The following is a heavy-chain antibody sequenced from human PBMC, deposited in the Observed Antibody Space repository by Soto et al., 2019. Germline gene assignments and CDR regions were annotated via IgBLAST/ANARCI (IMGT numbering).Heavy chain of an antibody. J-gene: IGHJ5*02. CDR1: GVSISSYY. V-gene: IGHV4-59*01. CDR3: AREYYYGSGSYYERFDP. CDR2: ISDSGST. Sequence: PSETLSLTWTVSGVSISSYYWTWIRQPPGKGLDWIGYISDSGSTNYNPSLKSRVTISVDTSKNQLSLKLSSVTAADTAVYYCAREYYYGSGSYYERFDPWGQGTLVTVS. D-gene: IGHD3-10*01.